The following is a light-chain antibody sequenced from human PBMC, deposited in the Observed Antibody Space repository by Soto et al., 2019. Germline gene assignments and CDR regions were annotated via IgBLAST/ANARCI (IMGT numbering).Light chain of an antibody. CDR2: DNN. CDR3: GTWDSSLSAGRV. V-gene: IGLV1-51*01. CDR1: SSNIGNNY. Sequence: QSVLTQPPSVSAAPGQTVTISCSGSSSNIGNNYVSWYQQLPGTAPKLLIYDNNKRPSGIPDRFSGSKSGTSATLGITGLQTGEEADYYCGTWDSSLSAGRVFGTGTKLTVL. J-gene: IGLJ1*01.